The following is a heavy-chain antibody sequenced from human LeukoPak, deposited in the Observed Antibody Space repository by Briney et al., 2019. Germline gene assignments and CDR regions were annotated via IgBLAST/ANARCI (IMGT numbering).Heavy chain of an antibody. Sequence: PGGSLRLSCAASGFTFSSYAMSWVRQAPGKGLEWVSAISGSGGSTYYADSVKGRFTIPRDNSKNTLYLQMNSLRAEDTAVYYCAKHGSGSYYYFDYWGQGTLVTVSS. J-gene: IGHJ4*02. D-gene: IGHD3-10*01. CDR3: AKHGSGSYYYFDY. CDR1: GFTFSSYA. V-gene: IGHV3-23*01. CDR2: ISGSGGST.